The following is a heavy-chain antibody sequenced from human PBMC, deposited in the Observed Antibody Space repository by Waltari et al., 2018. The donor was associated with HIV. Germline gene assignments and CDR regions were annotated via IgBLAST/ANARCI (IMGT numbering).Heavy chain of an antibody. Sequence: EVQLVESGGGLVQPGGSLRLSCAASGFTVSSNYMSWVRQAAGKGLEGVSVIDSGGSTDYADSVKGRFTISRHNSKNTLYLQMNSLRAEDTAVYYCARVTNWSLDYWGQGTLVTVSS. CDR1: GFTVSSNY. J-gene: IGHJ4*02. CDR3: ARVTNWSLDY. D-gene: IGHD7-27*01. V-gene: IGHV3-53*04. CDR2: IDSGGST.